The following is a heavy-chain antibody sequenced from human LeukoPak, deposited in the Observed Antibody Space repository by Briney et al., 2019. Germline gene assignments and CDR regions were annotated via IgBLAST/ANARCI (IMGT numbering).Heavy chain of an antibody. Sequence: GGSLRLSCAASGFTFSSSWMHWVRHVPGEGLVWVSRISGDGTTTTYADSVKGRFTISRDNAKNTLYLQMNSLRAEDRAVYYCARGGSPFYWGQGSLVTVSS. V-gene: IGHV3-74*01. CDR1: GFTFSSSW. J-gene: IGHJ4*02. CDR2: ISGDGTTT. CDR3: ARGGSPFY. D-gene: IGHD3-10*01.